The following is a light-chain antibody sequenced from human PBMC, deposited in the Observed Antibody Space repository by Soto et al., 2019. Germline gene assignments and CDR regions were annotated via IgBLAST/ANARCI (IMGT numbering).Light chain of an antibody. CDR1: SSDVGGYKY. V-gene: IGLV2-8*01. J-gene: IGLJ1*01. CDR2: EVN. Sequence: QSALTQPPSASGSPGQSVTISCTGTSSDVGGYKYVSWYQQHPGKAPKLMIFEVNKRPSGVPDRFSGSKSGNTASLTVSGLQAEDEADYYYSSYAGINNLWVFGTGTKLTVL. CDR3: SSYAGINNLWV.